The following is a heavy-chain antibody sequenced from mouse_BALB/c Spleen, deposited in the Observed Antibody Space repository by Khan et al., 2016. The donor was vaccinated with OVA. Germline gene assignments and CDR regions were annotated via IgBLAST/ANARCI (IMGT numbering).Heavy chain of an antibody. V-gene: IGHV5-6-4*01. CDR3: PRHRGYYSHDPYLDY. CDR1: GFSFSSYS. Sequence: EVELVESGGGLVRPGGSLKLSCAASGFSFSSYSMSWVRQTPEKRLEWVATISSGGTYTYYPDSVKGRFTISRDNAKNTLYLQMSSLKSKDTAMSYCPRHRGYYSHDPYLDYWGQGTTLTVSS. D-gene: IGHD2-3*01. CDR2: ISSGGTYT. J-gene: IGHJ2*01.